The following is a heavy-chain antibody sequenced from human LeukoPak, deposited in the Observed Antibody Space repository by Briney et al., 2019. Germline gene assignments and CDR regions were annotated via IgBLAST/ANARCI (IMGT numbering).Heavy chain of an antibody. D-gene: IGHD6-13*01. CDR2: ISSSSSYI. J-gene: IGHJ5*02. V-gene: IGHV3-21*01. CDR1: GFTFSSYS. CDR3: ARDRRGGIAAALFDP. Sequence: GGSLRLSCAASGFTFSSYSMNWVRQAPGKGLAWVSSISSSSSYIYYADSVKGRFTISRDNAKNSLYLQMNSLRAEDTAVYYCARDRRGGIAAALFDPWGQGTLVTVSS.